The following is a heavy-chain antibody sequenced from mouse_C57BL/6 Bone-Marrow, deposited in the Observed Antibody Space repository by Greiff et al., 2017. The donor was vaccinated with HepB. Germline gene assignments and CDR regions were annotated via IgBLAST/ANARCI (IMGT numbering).Heavy chain of an antibody. V-gene: IGHV1-69*01. D-gene: IGHD2-2*01. CDR3: SRSDYGYDGGGFAY. J-gene: IGHJ3*01. CDR1: GYTFTSYW. Sequence: QVQLQQPGAELVMPGASVKLSCKASGYTFTSYWMHWVKQRPGQGLEWIGEIDPSDSYTNYNQKFKGKSTLTVDKSSSTAYRQLSSLTSEDSAVYYCSRSDYGYDGGGFAYCGQGTLVTVSA. CDR2: IDPSDSYT.